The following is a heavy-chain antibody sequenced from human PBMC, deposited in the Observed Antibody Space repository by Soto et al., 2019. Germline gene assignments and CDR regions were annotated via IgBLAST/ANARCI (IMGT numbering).Heavy chain of an antibody. D-gene: IGHD6-13*01. CDR1: GGSISSGGYY. CDR2: IYYSGST. CDR3: AHSSSWFYYYYGMDV. V-gene: IGHV4-31*03. J-gene: IGHJ6*02. Sequence: PSETLSLTCTVSGGSISSGGYYWSWIRQHPGKGLEWIGYIYYSGSTYYNPSLKSRVTISVDTSKNQFSLKLSSVTAADTAVYYCAHSSSWFYYYYGMDVWGQGTTVTVSS.